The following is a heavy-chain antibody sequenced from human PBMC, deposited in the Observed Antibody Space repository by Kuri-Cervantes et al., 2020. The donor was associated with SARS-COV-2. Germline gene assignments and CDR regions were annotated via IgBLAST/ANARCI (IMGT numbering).Heavy chain of an antibody. J-gene: IGHJ4*02. Sequence: GGSLRLSCAASGSTFSSYSMNWVRQAPGKGLEWVSSISSSSSTIYYADSVKGRFTISRDNAKNSLYLQMNSLRAEDTAVYYCARDQARSILIDYWGQGTLVTVSS. D-gene: IGHD1-26*01. CDR1: GSTFSSYS. CDR3: ARDQARSILIDY. V-gene: IGHV3-48*01. CDR2: ISSSSSTI.